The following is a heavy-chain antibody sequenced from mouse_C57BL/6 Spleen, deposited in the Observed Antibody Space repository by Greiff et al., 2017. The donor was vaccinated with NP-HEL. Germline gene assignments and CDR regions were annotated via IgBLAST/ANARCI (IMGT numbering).Heavy chain of an antibody. Sequence: VQLQQSGAELARPGASVKLSCKASGYTFTSYGISWVKQRTGQGLEWIGEIYPRSGNTYYNEKFKGKATLTADKSSSTAYMELRSLTSEDSAVYFCALLYGSSPLGFAYWGQGTLVTVSA. J-gene: IGHJ3*01. CDR2: IYPRSGNT. D-gene: IGHD1-1*01. V-gene: IGHV1-81*01. CDR1: GYTFTSYG. CDR3: ALLYGSSPLGFAY.